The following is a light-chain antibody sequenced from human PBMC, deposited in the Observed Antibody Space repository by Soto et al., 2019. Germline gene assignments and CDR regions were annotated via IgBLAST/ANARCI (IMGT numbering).Light chain of an antibody. J-gene: IGLJ1*01. V-gene: IGLV2-8*01. CDR2: EVI. CDR3: SSYADNIPYV. CDR1: SSDIGNNKF. Sequence: QSVLTQRPSASGSLGQSVTISCTGTSSDIGNNKFVSWYQQHPGKAPKLMIYEVIKRPSGVPDRFSGSKSGNTASLTVSGLQAEDEADYYCSSYADNIPYVFGTGTKLTVL.